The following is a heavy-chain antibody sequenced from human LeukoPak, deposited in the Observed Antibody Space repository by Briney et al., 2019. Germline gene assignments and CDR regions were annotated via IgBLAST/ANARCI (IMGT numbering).Heavy chain of an antibody. D-gene: IGHD3-10*01. V-gene: IGHV5-51*01. J-gene: IGHJ6*02. CDR1: GYSFTSYW. CDR2: IYPGDSDT. Sequence: GESLKISCKGSGYSFTSYWIGWVRQMPGKGLEWMGIIYPGDSDTRYSPSFQGQVTISADKSISTAYLQWSSLKASDTAMYYCARQRNFITMVRGAQYNSYYYYYGMDVWGQGTTVTVSS. CDR3: ARQRNFITMVRGAQYNSYYYYYGMDV.